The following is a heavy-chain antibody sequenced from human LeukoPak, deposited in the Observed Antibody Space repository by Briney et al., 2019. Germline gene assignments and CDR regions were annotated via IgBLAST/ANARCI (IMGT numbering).Heavy chain of an antibody. CDR1: GGPISSYY. Sequence: PSETLSLTCTVSGGPISSYYWSWIRQPPGKGLEWIGYIYYSGSTNYNPSLKSRVTISVDTSKNQFSLKLSSVTAADTAVYYCARDRGGYGDYVYWYFDLWGRGTLVTVSS. CDR3: ARDRGGYGDYVYWYFDL. CDR2: IYYSGST. V-gene: IGHV4-59*01. D-gene: IGHD4-17*01. J-gene: IGHJ2*01.